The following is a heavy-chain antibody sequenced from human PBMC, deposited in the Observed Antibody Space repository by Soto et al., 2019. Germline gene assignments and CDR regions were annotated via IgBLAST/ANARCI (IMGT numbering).Heavy chain of an antibody. CDR2: IYYSGST. J-gene: IGHJ5*02. Sequence: PSETLSLTCTVSGGSISSGDYYWSWIRQPPGKGLGWIGYIYYSGSTYYNPSLKSRVTISVDTSKNQFSLKLSSVTAADTAVYYCARVFYYDSSGYYLSPRVDNWFDPWGQGTLVTVSS. CDR1: GGSISSGDYY. V-gene: IGHV4-30-4*01. D-gene: IGHD3-22*01. CDR3: ARVFYYDSSGYYLSPRVDNWFDP.